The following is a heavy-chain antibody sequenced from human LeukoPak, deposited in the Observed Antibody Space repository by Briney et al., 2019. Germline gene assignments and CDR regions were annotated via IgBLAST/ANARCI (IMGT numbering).Heavy chain of an antibody. CDR1: GFTFTNYA. CDR2: ISGSGRTT. Sequence: PGESLRLSCAASGFTFTNYAMSWARQAPGKGLEWVSGISGSGRTTYYADSVKGRFIVSRDDSNNTLYLQMNSLRAEDTAVYYCAKGVDYDFLTDIWGQGTMVTVSS. CDR3: AKGVDYDFLTDI. D-gene: IGHD3-9*01. V-gene: IGHV3-23*01. J-gene: IGHJ3*02.